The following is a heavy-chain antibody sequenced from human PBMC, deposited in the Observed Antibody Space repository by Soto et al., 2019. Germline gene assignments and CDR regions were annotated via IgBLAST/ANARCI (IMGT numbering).Heavy chain of an antibody. Sequence: GGSLRLSCAASGFNFDDHAMHWVRQAPGKGLEWVSGISWNSVTINYADSVKGRFTISRDNAKRTLHLQMNSLRPEDTAIYYCVRSSGSQPRAGWFDPWGQGTLVTVSS. J-gene: IGHJ5*02. V-gene: IGHV3-9*01. D-gene: IGHD1-26*01. CDR1: GFNFDDHA. CDR3: VRSSGSQPRAGWFDP. CDR2: ISWNSVTI.